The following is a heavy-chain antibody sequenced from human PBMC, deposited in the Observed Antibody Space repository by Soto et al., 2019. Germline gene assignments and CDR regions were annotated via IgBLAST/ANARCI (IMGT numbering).Heavy chain of an antibody. V-gene: IGHV4-59*01. J-gene: IGHJ6*02. D-gene: IGHD3-10*01. CDR2: FYYSGST. Sequence: SETLSLTCTVSGGSISRNYWSWIRQPPGKGMEWIGFFYYSGSTYYNPSLKRRVTISVDTSKNQFSLKLSSVTAADTAVYYCAREYYYGSGSYYYDYYYYYYGMDVWGQGTTVTVSS. CDR3: AREYYYGSGSYYYDYYYYYYGMDV. CDR1: GGSISRNY.